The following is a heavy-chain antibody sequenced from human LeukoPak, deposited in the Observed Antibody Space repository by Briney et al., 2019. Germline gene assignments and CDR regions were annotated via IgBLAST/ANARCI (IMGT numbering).Heavy chain of an antibody. J-gene: IGHJ4*02. CDR3: TTDGYCSGGSCPDY. D-gene: IGHD2-15*01. V-gene: IGHV3-15*01. Sequence: GGSLRLSCAASGFTFSNAWMSWVRQAPGKGLEWVGRIKSKTDGGTTDYAAPVKGRFTISRDDSKNALYLQMNSLKTEDTAVYYCTTDGYCSGGSCPDYWGQGTLVTVSS. CDR2: IKSKTDGGTT. CDR1: GFTFSNAW.